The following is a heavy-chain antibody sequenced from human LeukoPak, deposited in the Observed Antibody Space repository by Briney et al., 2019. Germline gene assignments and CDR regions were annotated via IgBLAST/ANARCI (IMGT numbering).Heavy chain of an antibody. D-gene: IGHD3-3*01. CDR1: GFTSSSYS. J-gene: IGHJ4*02. CDR2: ISSSSSYI. Sequence: GGSLRLSCAASGFTSSSYSMNWVRQAPGKGLEWVSSISSSSSYIYYADSVKGRFTISRDNAKNSLYLQMNSLRAEDTAVYYCARDLSFWSGYLLPDFDYWGQGTLVTVSS. V-gene: IGHV3-21*01. CDR3: ARDLSFWSGYLLPDFDY.